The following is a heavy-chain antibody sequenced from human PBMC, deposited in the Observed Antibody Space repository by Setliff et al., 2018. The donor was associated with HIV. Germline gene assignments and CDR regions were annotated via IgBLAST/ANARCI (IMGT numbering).Heavy chain of an antibody. V-gene: IGHV4-59*01. CDR3: ARSPPTTFWCGYTYYYYMDV. CDR1: GGSISSYY. J-gene: IGHJ6*03. D-gene: IGHD3-3*01. Sequence: PSETLSLTCTVSGGSISSYYWSWIRQPPGKGLEWIGYIYYSGSTNYNPSLKSRVTISVDTSKNQFSLKLNSVTAADTAVYYCARSPPTTFWCGYTYYYYMDVWGKGTTVTVSS. CDR2: IYYSGST.